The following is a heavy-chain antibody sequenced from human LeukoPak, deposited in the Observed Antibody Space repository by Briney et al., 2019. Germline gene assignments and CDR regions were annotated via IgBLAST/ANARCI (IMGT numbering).Heavy chain of an antibody. V-gene: IGHV3-21*01. J-gene: IGHJ3*02. D-gene: IGHD3-10*01. CDR1: GFTFSSYS. CDR3: GRDLVVRGVILAFDI. CDR2: ISSSSSYI. Sequence: GGSLRLSCAASGFTFSSYSMNWVRQAPGKGLEWVSSISSSSSYIYYADSVKGRFTISRDNAKNSLYLQMNSLRAEDTAVYYCGRDLVVRGVILAFDIWGQGTMVTVSS.